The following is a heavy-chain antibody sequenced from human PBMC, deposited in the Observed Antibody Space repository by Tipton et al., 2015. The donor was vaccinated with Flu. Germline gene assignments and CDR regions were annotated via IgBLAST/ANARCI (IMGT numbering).Heavy chain of an antibody. CDR2: IFTTGST. Sequence: LRLSCTVSGDSITNGSYYWCWIRQSAEKGLEWIGRIFTTGSTNYNPSLKSRVSISVDTSKNQFSLKLSSVTAADTAVYYCARAPTTAVAYVWGQGTLVTVSS. CDR1: GDSITNGSYY. V-gene: IGHV4-61*02. D-gene: IGHD5-18*01. CDR3: ARAPTTAVAYV. J-gene: IGHJ4*02.